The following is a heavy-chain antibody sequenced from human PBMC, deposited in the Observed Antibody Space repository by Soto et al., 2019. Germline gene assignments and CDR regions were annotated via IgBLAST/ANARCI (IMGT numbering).Heavy chain of an antibody. CDR2: INQDGGVR. CDR1: GFTFSSYR. CDR3: ATDYQAY. V-gene: IGHV3-7*01. Sequence: EVQLVESGGGLVQPGGSLRLSCAAYGFTFSSYRMIWVRQAPGKGLEWVAKINQDGGVRYYVDSVKGRFNISRDNAKDSLSLQMNSLRAEDTAVYYCATDYQAYWGQGTLVTVSS. J-gene: IGHJ4*02.